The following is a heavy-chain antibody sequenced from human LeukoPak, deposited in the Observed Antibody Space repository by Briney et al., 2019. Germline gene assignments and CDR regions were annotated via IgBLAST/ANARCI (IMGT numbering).Heavy chain of an antibody. V-gene: IGHV1-8*01. J-gene: IGHJ4*02. CDR1: GYTFTSYD. Sequence: ASVKVSCKASGYTFTSYDINWVRQATGQGLEWMGWMNPNSGNTGYAQKFQGRVTMTRDTSISTAYMDLSRLRSDDTAVYHCVRDYYNSSGYYKSVDWGQGTLVTVSS. CDR2: MNPNSGNT. CDR3: VRDYYNSSGYYKSVD. D-gene: IGHD3-22*01.